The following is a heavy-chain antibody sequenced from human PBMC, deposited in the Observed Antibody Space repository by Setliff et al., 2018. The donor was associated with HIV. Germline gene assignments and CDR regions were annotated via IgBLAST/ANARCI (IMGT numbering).Heavy chain of an antibody. Sequence: RASVKVSCKASGYTFNNYYMHWVRQAPGQGLEWMGAISRFFNTTTYAQKFQGRVAITADESTSTAYMELSSLRFDDTAMYYCARGWMATLNGPLDQWGQGTLVTVSS. CDR3: ARGWMATLNGPLDQ. CDR2: ISRFFNTT. CDR1: GYTFNNYY. V-gene: IGHV1-69*13. J-gene: IGHJ4*02. D-gene: IGHD5-12*01.